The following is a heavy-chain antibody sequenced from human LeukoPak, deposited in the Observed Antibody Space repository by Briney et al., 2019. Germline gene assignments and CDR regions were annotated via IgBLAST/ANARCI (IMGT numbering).Heavy chain of an antibody. CDR2: IIPIFGTA. CDR3: ARDHRYYYDSSGYYDYNWFDP. J-gene: IGHJ5*02. CDR1: GGTFSSYA. D-gene: IGHD3-22*01. Sequence: SVKVSCKASGGTFSSYAISWVRQAPGQGLEWMGRIIPIFGTANYAQKFQGRVTITTDESTSTAYMELSGLRSEDTAVYYCARDHRYYYDSSGYYDYNWFDPWGQGSLVTVSS. V-gene: IGHV1-69*05.